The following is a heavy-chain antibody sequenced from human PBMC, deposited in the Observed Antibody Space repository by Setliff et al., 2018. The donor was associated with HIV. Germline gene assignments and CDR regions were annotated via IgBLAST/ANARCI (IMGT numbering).Heavy chain of an antibody. Sequence: PSETLSLTCIVSGGSISTYYWSWIRQPAGEGLEWIGRIYTSGNTNYNPSLKSRVTMSVDTSKNQFSLNLSSLTAADTATYYCVRDDRSGYSFDHWGQGTLVTVSS. J-gene: IGHJ4*02. CDR1: GGSISTYY. CDR2: IYTSGNT. V-gene: IGHV4-4*07. D-gene: IGHD3-3*01. CDR3: VRDDRSGYSFDH.